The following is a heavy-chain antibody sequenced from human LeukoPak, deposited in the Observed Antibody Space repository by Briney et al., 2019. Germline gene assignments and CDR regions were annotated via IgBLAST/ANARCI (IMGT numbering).Heavy chain of an antibody. J-gene: IGHJ5*02. CDR1: GDSFNKYW. V-gene: IGHV5-51*04. Sequence: GESLKISCKGSGDSFNKYWIGWVRQMPGKGPEWLGIIYPGDSDTRYSASFQGQVTISADRPTSIVYLQWRSLKASDTAMYYCARFYFDSGAYYYDHWGQGTLVTVSS. CDR3: ARFYFDSGAYYYDH. D-gene: IGHD3-22*01. CDR2: IYPGDSDT.